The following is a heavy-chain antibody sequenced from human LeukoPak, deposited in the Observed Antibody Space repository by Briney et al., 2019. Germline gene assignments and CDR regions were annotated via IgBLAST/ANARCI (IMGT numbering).Heavy chain of an antibody. CDR2: ISSDESRT. D-gene: IGHD6-19*01. CDR3: ARVRAVAGTEVLYYFDH. J-gene: IGHJ4*02. Sequence: GGSLRLSCAASGFTFSNAWMSWVRQAPEKGLVWVSRISSDESRTNYADSVKGRFTISRDNAKNTVYLQMNSLRAEDTAVYYCARVRAVAGTEVLYYFDHWGQGTLVTVSS. V-gene: IGHV3-74*01. CDR1: GFTFSNAW.